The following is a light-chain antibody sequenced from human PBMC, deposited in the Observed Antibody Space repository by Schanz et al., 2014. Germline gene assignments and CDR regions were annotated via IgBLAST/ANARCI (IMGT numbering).Light chain of an antibody. CDR3: SSYTSSTTLV. Sequence: QSALTQPASVSASLGQSITISCTGSSSDVGSSKYVSWYQQFPGKAPKPLIYEVSVRLSGVSSRFSGSKSGNTASLTISGLQAEDEADYYCSSYTSSTTLVFGGGTKLTVL. CDR1: SSDVGSSKY. CDR2: EVS. V-gene: IGLV2-14*03. J-gene: IGLJ3*02.